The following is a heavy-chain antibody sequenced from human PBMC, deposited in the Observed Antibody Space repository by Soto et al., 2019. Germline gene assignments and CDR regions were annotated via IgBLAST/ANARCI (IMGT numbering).Heavy chain of an antibody. V-gene: IGHV1-46*01. J-gene: IGHJ5*02. Sequence: ASMKVSCKASGYTFTSYYMHSARQATGPGIEWMGIVNPSGGSLRYAPKFQGRVTMTRHMSARSVYLTLSRATSEAPAVHYCAREKPSPGSSGLNWFDPWGQGTLVTVSS. CDR1: GYTFTSYY. CDR3: AREKPSPGSSGLNWFDP. D-gene: IGHD3-22*01. CDR2: VNPSGGSL.